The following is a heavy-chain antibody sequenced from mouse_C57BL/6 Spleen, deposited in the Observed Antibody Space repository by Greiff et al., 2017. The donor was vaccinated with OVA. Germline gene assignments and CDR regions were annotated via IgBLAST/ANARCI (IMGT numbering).Heavy chain of an antibody. CDR1: GYTFTSYW. CDR3: AREITTSRYYFDY. CDR2: IDPSDSET. Sequence: QVQLKQPGAELVRPGSSVKLSCKASGYTFTSYWMHWVKQRPIQGLEWIGNIDPSDSETHYNQKFKDKATLTVDKSSSTAYMQLSSLTSEDSAVYYCAREITTSRYYFDYWGQGTTLTVSS. J-gene: IGHJ2*01. V-gene: IGHV1-52*01. D-gene: IGHD2-4*01.